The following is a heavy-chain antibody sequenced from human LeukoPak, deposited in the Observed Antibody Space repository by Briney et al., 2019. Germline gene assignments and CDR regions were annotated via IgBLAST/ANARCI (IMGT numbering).Heavy chain of an antibody. CDR3: ARRGNYGDYFDY. V-gene: IGHV4-31*03. Sequence: SETLSLTCTVSGGSISSGAYYWSWIRQHPGKGLEWIGYFYYSGSTYYNPSLKSRVTISVDTSKNQFSLDLSSVTAADTAVYYCARRGNYGDYFDYWGQGTLVTVSS. CDR1: GGSISSGAYY. CDR2: FYYSGST. J-gene: IGHJ4*02. D-gene: IGHD4-17*01.